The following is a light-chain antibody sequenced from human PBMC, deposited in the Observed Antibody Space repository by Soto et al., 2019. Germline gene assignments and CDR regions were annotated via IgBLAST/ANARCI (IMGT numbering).Light chain of an antibody. Sequence: EIVLTQSPATLSLSPGDTATLSCRASQSVTSSLAWFQQKPGQAPRLLIYDVSRRATAIPGRFSGSGSGTDFTLTSSSLEPEDFAVYYCQQRTTWPTVGGGTKVEIK. J-gene: IGKJ4*01. CDR3: QQRTTWPT. V-gene: IGKV3-11*01. CDR2: DVS. CDR1: QSVTSS.